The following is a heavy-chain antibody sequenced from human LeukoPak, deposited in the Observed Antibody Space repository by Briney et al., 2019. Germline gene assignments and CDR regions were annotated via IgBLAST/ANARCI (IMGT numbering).Heavy chain of an antibody. CDR1: GFTFSSYA. CDR3: AKDDDWGRYKH. D-gene: IGHD3-16*01. Sequence: PGGSLRLSCAASGFTFSSYAMHWVRQAPGKGLEWVAVISYDGSNKYYADSVKGRFTISRDNSKNTLYLQMNSLRAEDTAMYYCAKDDDWGRYKHWGQGTLVTVSS. V-gene: IGHV3-30*04. CDR2: ISYDGSNK. J-gene: IGHJ1*01.